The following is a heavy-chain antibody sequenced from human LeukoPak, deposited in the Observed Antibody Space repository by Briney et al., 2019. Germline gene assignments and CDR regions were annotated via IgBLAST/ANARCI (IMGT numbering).Heavy chain of an antibody. V-gene: IGHV1-24*01. D-gene: IGHD3-10*01. Sequence: ASVKVSCKASGYTLTELSMHWVRQAPGKGLEWMGGFDPEDGETIYAQKFQGRVTMTEDTSTDTAYMELSSLRSEDTAVYYCATVLLFGFGGPSWDYWGQGTLVTVSS. CDR1: GYTLTELS. CDR2: FDPEDGET. CDR3: ATVLLFGFGGPSWDY. J-gene: IGHJ4*02.